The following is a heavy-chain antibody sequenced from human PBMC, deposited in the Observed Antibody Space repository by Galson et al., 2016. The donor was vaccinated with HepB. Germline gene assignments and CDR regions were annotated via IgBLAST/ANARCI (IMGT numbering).Heavy chain of an antibody. J-gene: IGHJ4*02. CDR1: GYFFGHYA. V-gene: IGHV3-49*03. CDR3: ARGGYCSRGPCYPRIEYYDH. D-gene: IGHD2-15*01. Sequence: SLRLSCATSGYFFGHYALSWFRQAPGKGLEWVGFIRSTTYGGTTEYAASAMGRFSISKDDSKSTAYLQMTNLRIEDTGLYFCARGGYCSRGPCYPRIEYYDHWGRGILVTVSS. CDR2: IRSTTYGGTT.